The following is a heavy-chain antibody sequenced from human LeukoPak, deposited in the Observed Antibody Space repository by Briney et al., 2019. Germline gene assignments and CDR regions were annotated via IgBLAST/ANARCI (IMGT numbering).Heavy chain of an antibody. V-gene: IGHV4-39*07. CDR2: IYYSGST. J-gene: IGHJ6*02. D-gene: IGHD6-13*01. CDR1: GGSISSSSYY. CDR3: ARAINDSWYPGGMDV. Sequence: PSETLSLTCTVSGGSISSSSYYWGWIRQPPGKGLEWIGSIYYSGSTYYNPSLKSRVTISVDTSKNQFSLKLSSVTAADTAVYYCARAINDSWYPGGMDVWGQGTTVTVSS.